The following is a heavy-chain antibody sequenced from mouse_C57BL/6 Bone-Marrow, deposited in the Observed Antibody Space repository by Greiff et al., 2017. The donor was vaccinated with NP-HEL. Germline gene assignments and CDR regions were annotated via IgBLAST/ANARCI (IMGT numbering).Heavy chain of an antibody. D-gene: IGHD1-1*01. CDR1: GFTFSSYT. CDR3: ASHYYGSSYWYFDV. V-gene: IGHV5-9*01. CDR2: ISGGGGNT. J-gene: IGHJ1*03. Sequence: EVQRVESGGGLVKPGGSLKLSCAASGFTFSSYTMSWVRQTPEKRLEWVATISGGGGNTYYPDSVKGRFTISRDNAKHTLYLQMSSLRSEDTALYYCASHYYGSSYWYFDVWGTGTTVTVSS.